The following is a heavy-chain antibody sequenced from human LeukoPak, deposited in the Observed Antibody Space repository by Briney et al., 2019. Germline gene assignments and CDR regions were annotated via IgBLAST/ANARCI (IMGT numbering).Heavy chain of an antibody. D-gene: IGHD1-14*01. J-gene: IGHJ5*02. Sequence: PGGSLRLSCAASGFTMSNNYMSWLRQAPGKGLECVSVLCSGGSTYYADSVKGRFTISRDNSKNTLYLQMNSLRAEDTAVYYCAANHPFDPWGQGTLVTVSS. V-gene: IGHV3-66*01. CDR2: LCSGGST. CDR1: GFTMSNNY. CDR3: AANHPFDP.